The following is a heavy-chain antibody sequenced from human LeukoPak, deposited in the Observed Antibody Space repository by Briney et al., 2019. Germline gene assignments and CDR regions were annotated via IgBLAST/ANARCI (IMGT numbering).Heavy chain of an antibody. CDR3: ARYASPSSGAFDI. V-gene: IGHV4-34*01. CDR1: GGSFSGYY. D-gene: IGHD3-10*01. CDR2: INHSGST. J-gene: IGHJ3*02. Sequence: PSETLSLTCAVYGGSFSGYYWSWIRQPPGKGLEWIGEINHSGSTNYNPSLKSRATISVDTSKNQFSLKLSSVTAADTAVYYCARYASPSSGAFDIWGQGTMVTVSS.